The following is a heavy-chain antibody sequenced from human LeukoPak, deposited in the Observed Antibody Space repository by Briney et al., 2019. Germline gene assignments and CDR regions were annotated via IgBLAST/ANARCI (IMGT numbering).Heavy chain of an antibody. V-gene: IGHV4-59*11. CDR2: IFYTGST. D-gene: IGHD7-27*01. CDR3: ARVNWGGFDI. J-gene: IGHJ3*02. Sequence: LETLCLTCFVSGGSISSHYWTWIRQPPGKGLECIGDIFYTGSTTYSPSLKSRATISIETSKNQISLRLRSVTAADTAVYFCARVNWGGFDIWGQGTLATVSS. CDR1: GGSISSHY.